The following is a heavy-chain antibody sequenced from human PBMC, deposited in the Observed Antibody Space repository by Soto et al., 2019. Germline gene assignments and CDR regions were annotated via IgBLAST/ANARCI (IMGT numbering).Heavy chain of an antibody. CDR1: GGSISSGGYS. D-gene: IGHD2-21*02. V-gene: IGHV4-30-2*01. J-gene: IGHJ4*02. CDR2: IYHSGST. CDR3: ARADCGGDCPPDY. Sequence: SETLSLTCAVSGGSISSGGYSWSWIRQPPGKGLEWIGYIYHSGSTYYNPSLKSRVTISVDRSKNQFSLKLRSVTAADTAVYYCARADCGGDCPPDYWGQGTLVTVSS.